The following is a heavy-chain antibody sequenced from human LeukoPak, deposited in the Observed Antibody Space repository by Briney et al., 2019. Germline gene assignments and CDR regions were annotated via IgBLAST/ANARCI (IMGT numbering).Heavy chain of an antibody. Sequence: GGSLRLSCAASGFTFSASTIHWVRQASGKGLEWVGRIRSKPNSYATAYAASVKGRFTISRDDSKNTAYLQMNSLETEDTAVYYCTTVDTIMVWGQGTLVTVSS. CDR1: GFTFSAST. V-gene: IGHV3-73*01. J-gene: IGHJ4*02. CDR3: TTVDTIMV. CDR2: IRSKPNSYAT. D-gene: IGHD5-18*01.